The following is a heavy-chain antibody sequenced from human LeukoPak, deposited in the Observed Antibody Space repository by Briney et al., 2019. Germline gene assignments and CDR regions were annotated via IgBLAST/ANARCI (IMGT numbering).Heavy chain of an antibody. CDR2: INPNSGGT. CDR1: GYTFTGYY. J-gene: IGHJ4*02. CDR3: ARGGDYYDSSGYYGIDY. D-gene: IGHD3-22*01. Sequence: ASAKVSCKASGYTFTGYYMHWVRQAPGQGLEWMGWINPNSGGTNYAQKFQGRVTMTRDTSISTAYMELSRLRSDDTAVYYCARGGDYYDSSGYYGIDYWGQGTLVTVSS. V-gene: IGHV1-2*02.